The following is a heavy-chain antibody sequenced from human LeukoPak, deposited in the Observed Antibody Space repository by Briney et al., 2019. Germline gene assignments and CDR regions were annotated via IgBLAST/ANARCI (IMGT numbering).Heavy chain of an antibody. CDR1: GFTFSSYA. CDR3: AKDPDPTIFGVLSNWFDP. V-gene: IGHV3-30-3*01. Sequence: GGSLRLSCAASGFTFSSYAMPWVRQAPGKGLEWVAVISYDGSNKYYADSVKGRFTISRDNSKNTLYLQMNSLRAEDTAVYYCAKDPDPTIFGVLSNWFDPWGQGTLVTVSS. D-gene: IGHD3-3*01. J-gene: IGHJ5*02. CDR2: ISYDGSNK.